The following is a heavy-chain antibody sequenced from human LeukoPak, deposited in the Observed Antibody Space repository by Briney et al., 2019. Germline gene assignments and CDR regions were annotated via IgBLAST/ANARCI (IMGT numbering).Heavy chain of an antibody. J-gene: IGHJ4*02. CDR1: GFIFSNYV. D-gene: IGHD6-13*01. V-gene: IGHV3-23*01. Sequence: GGSLRLSCAASGFIFSNYVMTWVRQAPGKGPEWVSSISGSGGKTYYADSVKGRFTISRDNSKNTLYLQMNSLRAEDTAVYYCARGRSSWYYFDYWGQGTLVTVSS. CDR3: ARGRSSWYYFDY. CDR2: ISGSGGKT.